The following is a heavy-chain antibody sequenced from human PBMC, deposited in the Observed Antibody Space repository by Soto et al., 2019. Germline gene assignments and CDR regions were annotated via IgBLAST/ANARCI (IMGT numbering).Heavy chain of an antibody. V-gene: IGHV1-69*06. CDR3: ARRQTLGYCSSTSCLYWFDP. Sequence: QVQLVQSGAEVKKPGSSVKVSCKASGGTFSSYAISWVRQAPGQGLEWMGGIIPIFGTANYAQKFQGRVTITADKPTSTAYMELSSLRSEDTAVYYCARRQTLGYCSSTSCLYWFDPWGQGTLVTVSS. CDR1: GGTFSSYA. D-gene: IGHD2-2*01. CDR2: IIPIFGTA. J-gene: IGHJ5*02.